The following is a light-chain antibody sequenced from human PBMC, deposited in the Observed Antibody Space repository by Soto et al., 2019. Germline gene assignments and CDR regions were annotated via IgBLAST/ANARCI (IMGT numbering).Light chain of an antibody. J-gene: IGLJ2*01. Sequence: AVVTHYPSLTVSPGWTFTLTCASSTGAVTSGHYPFWFQQKHGQAPRTLIYDTNAKHSWTPARFSGSLLGGKDELTLSGAKPEDEAEYFCSISYSDYMRFGGGTKVTVL. CDR1: TGAVTSGHY. CDR3: SISYSDYMR. CDR2: DTN. V-gene: IGLV7-46*01.